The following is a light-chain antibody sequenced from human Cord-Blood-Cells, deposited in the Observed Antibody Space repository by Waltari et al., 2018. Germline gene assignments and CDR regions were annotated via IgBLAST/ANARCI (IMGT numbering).Light chain of an antibody. Sequence: QSALTQPPSASGSPGQSVTISCTGTSSDVGGYNYVSWYQQHPGKAPKLMIYEVSKRPAGVPDRFSGAKSGYMASLTVSGLQAEDEADYYCSSYAGSNNVVFGGGTKLTVL. CDR1: SSDVGGYNY. J-gene: IGLJ2*01. CDR3: SSYAGSNNVV. V-gene: IGLV2-8*01. CDR2: EVS.